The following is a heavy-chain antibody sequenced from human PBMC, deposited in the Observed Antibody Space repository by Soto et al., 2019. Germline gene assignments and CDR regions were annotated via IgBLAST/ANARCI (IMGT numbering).Heavy chain of an antibody. CDR2: IRPDGSNR. D-gene: IGHD3-16*01. Sequence: ESGGGVVQPGWSLRLSCVTSGFTFSDYAMHWVRQAPGKGLEWVAVIRPDGSNRYYADSVKGRFTISRDISKNTLYLQMSSLRADDTAVYFCARVGRPQHLLTGFDNWGKGTLVTVSS. CDR3: ARVGRPQHLLTGFDN. CDR1: GFTFSDYA. J-gene: IGHJ5*02. V-gene: IGHV3-33*01.